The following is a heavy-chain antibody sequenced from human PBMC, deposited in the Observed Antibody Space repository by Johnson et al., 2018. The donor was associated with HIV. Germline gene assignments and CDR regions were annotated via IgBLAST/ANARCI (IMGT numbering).Heavy chain of an antibody. CDR1: GFTFSSYD. D-gene: IGHD6-13*01. Sequence: EKLVESGGGLIQPGRSLRLSCAASGFTFSSYDMHWVRQATGKGLEWVSAIGTAGDTYYPGSVKGRFTISRENAKNSLYLQMNSLRAGDTAVYYCARRPFGAAPGADAFDIWGQGTMVTVSS. J-gene: IGHJ3*02. CDR3: ARRPFGAAPGADAFDI. CDR2: IGTAGDT. V-gene: IGHV3-13*01.